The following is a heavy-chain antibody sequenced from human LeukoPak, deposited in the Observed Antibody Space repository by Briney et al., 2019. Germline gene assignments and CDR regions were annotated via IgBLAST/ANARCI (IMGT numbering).Heavy chain of an antibody. D-gene: IGHD6-13*01. CDR2: ISYEGSNK. Sequence: LPGGSLRLSCAASGFTFSSYAMHWVRQAPGEGLEWVAVISYEGSNKYYAHSVKGRFTISRDNSKNTLYLQMNSMRAEDTAVYYCATDAGIAAAGTVFGSWGQGTLVTVSS. CDR1: GFTFSSYA. V-gene: IGHV3-30-3*01. J-gene: IGHJ4*02. CDR3: ATDAGIAAAGTVFGS.